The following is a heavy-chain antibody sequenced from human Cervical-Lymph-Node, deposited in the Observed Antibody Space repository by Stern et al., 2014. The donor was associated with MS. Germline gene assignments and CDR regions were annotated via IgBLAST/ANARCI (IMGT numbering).Heavy chain of an antibody. J-gene: IGHJ6*02. Sequence: QVQLGQSGAEVKKPGSSVKVSCKISGDTFNTYPISWVRQAPGQGLEWMGGIIAIFGTADYAQKFQDRVVITADASTSTAYMELSSLRSDDTAVYYCARASLLVRRFGYYYYGMDVWGQGTTVTVSS. CDR3: ARASLLVRRFGYYYYGMDV. V-gene: IGHV1-69*01. D-gene: IGHD3-10*01. CDR1: GDTFNTYP. CDR2: IIAIFGTA.